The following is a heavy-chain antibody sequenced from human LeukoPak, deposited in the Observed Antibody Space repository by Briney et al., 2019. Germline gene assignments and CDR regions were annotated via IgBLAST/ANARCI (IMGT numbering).Heavy chain of an antibody. J-gene: IGHJ4*02. CDR2: IGKDGGEK. Sequence: PGGGLRVSCAASGCTFSCYLMSSVRQAPGKGLEWVANIGKDGGEKYYVDSVKGRLTISRDNAKNSLFLQMTSLRAEDTAVYHCARPARWGDFDYWGLGALVTVSS. V-gene: IGHV3-7*01. D-gene: IGHD3-10*01. CDR1: GCTFSCYL. CDR3: ARPARWGDFDY.